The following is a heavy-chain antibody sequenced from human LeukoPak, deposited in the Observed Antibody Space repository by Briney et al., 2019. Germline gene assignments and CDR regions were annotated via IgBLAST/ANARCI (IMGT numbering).Heavy chain of an antibody. D-gene: IGHD3-22*01. V-gene: IGHV3-30-3*01. CDR2: ISYDGSNK. CDR3: ARDYYDSSGTY. CDR1: GFTFSSYA. J-gene: IGHJ4*02. Sequence: GGSLRLSCAASGFTFSSYAMHWVRQAPGKGLEWVAVISYDGSNKYYADSVKGRFTISRDNSKNTLYLQMNSPRAEDAAVYYCARDYYDSSGTYWGQGTLVTVSS.